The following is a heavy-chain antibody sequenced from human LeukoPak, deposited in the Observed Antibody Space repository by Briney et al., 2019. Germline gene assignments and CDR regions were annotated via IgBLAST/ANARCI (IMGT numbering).Heavy chain of an antibody. J-gene: IGHJ4*02. Sequence: SETLSLTCTVSGGSITPYYWIWIRQPPGKGLEWLGYIYYSGSTNYNPPLKSRVTISVDTSKNQFSLKLSSLTAADTAVYYCARLIAARPRYYFDYWGQGTLVTVSS. D-gene: IGHD6-6*01. CDR2: IYYSGST. CDR3: ARLIAARPRYYFDY. V-gene: IGHV4-59*01. CDR1: GGSITPYY.